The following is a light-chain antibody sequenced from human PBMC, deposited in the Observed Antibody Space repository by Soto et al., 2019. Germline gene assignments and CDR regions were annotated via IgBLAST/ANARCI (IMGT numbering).Light chain of an antibody. V-gene: IGKV1-33*01. CDR3: QQHDNLPFT. J-gene: IGKJ3*01. CDR1: QDIRDY. CDR2: DAS. Sequence: DIQMTQSPSSLSASVGDRVTITCQASQDIRDYLNWYQQKPGKAPKLLIYDASHLETGVPSRFSGSGSGTDYTLTISSLQPEDSATYFCQQHDNLPFTFVPGTKVDFK.